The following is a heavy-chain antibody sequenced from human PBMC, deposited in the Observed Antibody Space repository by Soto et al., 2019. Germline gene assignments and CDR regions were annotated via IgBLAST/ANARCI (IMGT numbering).Heavy chain of an antibody. J-gene: IGHJ4*02. CDR1: GGSISSYY. V-gene: IGHV4-59*01. CDR3: AREYYDSSVGDIHFDY. Sequence: SETLSLTCTVSGGSISSYYWSWIRQPPGKGLEWIGYIYYSGSTNYNPSLKSRVTISVDTSKNQFSLKLSSVTAADTAVYYCAREYYDSSVGDIHFDYWGQGTLVTVSS. D-gene: IGHD3-22*01. CDR2: IYYSGST.